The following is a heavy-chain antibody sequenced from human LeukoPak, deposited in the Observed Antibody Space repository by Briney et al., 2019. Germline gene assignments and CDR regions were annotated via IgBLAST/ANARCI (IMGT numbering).Heavy chain of an antibody. CDR1: GFTFSSYW. Sequence: GGSLRLSCAASGFTFSSYWMSWVRQAPGKGLEWVANIKQDGSEKYYVDSVKGRFTVSRDNSRNTVFLQMNSLRPEDTGLYYCARVYGSEIDYWGQGTQVIVSS. V-gene: IGHV3-7*01. CDR3: ARVYGSEIDY. J-gene: IGHJ4*02. CDR2: IKQDGSEK. D-gene: IGHD3-10*01.